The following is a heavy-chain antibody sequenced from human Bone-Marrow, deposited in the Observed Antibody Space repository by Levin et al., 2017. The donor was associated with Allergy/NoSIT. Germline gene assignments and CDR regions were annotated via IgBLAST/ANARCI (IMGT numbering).Heavy chain of an antibody. D-gene: IGHD3-9*01. V-gene: IGHV5-51*01. J-gene: IGHJ3*02. CDR1: GYSFTNYW. CDR3: AKTAPYDISTGYYGGEAFDI. CDR2: IYPADSES. Sequence: VASVKVSCKGSGYSFTNYWIAWVRQMPGKGLEWMGVIYPADSESKYSPSFQGQITISVDKSISTAHLQWSSLKASDTAMYYCAKTAPYDISTGYYGGEAFDIWGQGTMVTVSS.